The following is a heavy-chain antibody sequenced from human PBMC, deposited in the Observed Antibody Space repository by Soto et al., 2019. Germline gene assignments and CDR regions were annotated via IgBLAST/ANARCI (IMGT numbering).Heavy chain of an antibody. CDR1: GGTFSSSA. Sequence: GASVKVSCKASGGTFSSSAMQWVRQARGQRLEWIGWIVVGSGNTNYAQKFQERVTITRDMSTSTAYMELSSLRSEDTAVYYCAADLTGYSGYDSILGAFDIWGQGTMVTVSS. D-gene: IGHD5-12*01. CDR3: AADLTGYSGYDSILGAFDI. V-gene: IGHV1-58*02. CDR2: IVVGSGNT. J-gene: IGHJ3*02.